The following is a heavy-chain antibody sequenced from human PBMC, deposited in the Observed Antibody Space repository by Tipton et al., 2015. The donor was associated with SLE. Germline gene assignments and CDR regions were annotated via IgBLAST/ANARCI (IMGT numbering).Heavy chain of an antibody. Sequence: LSLTCTVSGGSISSSSYYWGWIRQPPGKGLEWIGSIYYSGSTYYNPSLKSRVTISVDTSKNQFSLKLSSVTAADTAVYYCARGPVIAAAGFYYYYYMDVWGKGTTLTVSS. CDR2: IYYSGST. D-gene: IGHD6-13*01. CDR3: ARGPVIAAAGFYYYYYMDV. J-gene: IGHJ6*03. V-gene: IGHV4-39*07. CDR1: GGSISSSSYY.